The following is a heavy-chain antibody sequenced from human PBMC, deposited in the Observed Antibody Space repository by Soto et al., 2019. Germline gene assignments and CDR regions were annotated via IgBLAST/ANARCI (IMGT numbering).Heavy chain of an antibody. CDR2: IYSTGST. V-gene: IGHV4-59*01. D-gene: IGHD3-3*01. J-gene: IGHJ5*02. CDR3: ACLDFWSGFFRS. CDR1: GGSISTYY. Sequence: SETLSLTCTVSGGSISTYYWTWMRQPPGKGLEWIGYIYSTGSTKYNPSLQSRVTISVDTSKNQFSLKLSSVTAADTAVYYCACLDFWSGFFRSWGQGTLVTVSS.